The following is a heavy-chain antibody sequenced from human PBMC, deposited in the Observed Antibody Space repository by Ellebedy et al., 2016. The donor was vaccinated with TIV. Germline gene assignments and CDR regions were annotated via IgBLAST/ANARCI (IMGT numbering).Heavy chain of an antibody. J-gene: IGHJ4*02. Sequence: PGGSLRLSCATSGFTFSHYGMQWVRQAPGKGLEWVAVIAHDGSVIHYADSVKGRFTISRDNSKNTLSLQMYSLRPEDTAVYYCAKERDPLASTSFDSWGQGNLVTVSS. D-gene: IGHD1-1*01. CDR1: GFTFSHYG. CDR2: IAHDGSVI. CDR3: AKERDPLASTSFDS. V-gene: IGHV3-30*18.